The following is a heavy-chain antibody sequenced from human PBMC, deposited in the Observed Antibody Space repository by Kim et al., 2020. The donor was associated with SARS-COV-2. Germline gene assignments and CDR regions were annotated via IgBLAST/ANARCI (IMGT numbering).Heavy chain of an antibody. CDR3: ARESSGAEYYLGYCSGGSCYSYFQH. J-gene: IGHJ1*01. CDR2: IYHSGST. Sequence: SETLSLTCAVSGGSISSSNWWSWVRQPPGKGLEWIGEIYHSGSTNYNPSLKSRVTISVDKSKNQFSLKLSSVTAADTAVYYCARESSGAEYYLGYCSGGSCYSYFQHWGQGTLVTVSS. CDR1: GGSISSSNW. V-gene: IGHV4-4*02. D-gene: IGHD2-15*01.